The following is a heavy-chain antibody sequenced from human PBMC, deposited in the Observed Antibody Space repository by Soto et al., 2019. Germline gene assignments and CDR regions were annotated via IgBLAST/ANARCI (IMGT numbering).Heavy chain of an antibody. J-gene: IGHJ4*02. V-gene: IGHV1-18*01. CDR3: ARVGTSSGYYYVKDY. CDR1: GYTFTSYG. Sequence: ASVKVSCKASGYTFTSYGISWVRPAPGQGLEWMGWISAYNGNTNYAQKLQGRVTMTTDTSTSTAYMELRSLRSDDTAVYYCARVGTSSGYYYVKDYWGQGTMVTVSS. CDR2: ISAYNGNT. D-gene: IGHD3-22*01.